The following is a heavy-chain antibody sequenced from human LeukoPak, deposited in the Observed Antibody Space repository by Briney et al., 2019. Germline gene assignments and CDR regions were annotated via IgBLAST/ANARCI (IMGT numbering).Heavy chain of an antibody. CDR3: ARVAAVAGPKQNDAFDI. Sequence: SETLSLTCAVSGGSISRGGYSWSWIRQPPGKGLEWIGYIYHSGSTYYNPSLKSRVTISVDRSKNQFSLKLSSVTAADTAVYYCARVAAVAGPKQNDAFDIWGQGTMVTVSS. CDR1: GGSISRGGYS. J-gene: IGHJ3*02. CDR2: IYHSGST. V-gene: IGHV4-30-2*01. D-gene: IGHD6-19*01.